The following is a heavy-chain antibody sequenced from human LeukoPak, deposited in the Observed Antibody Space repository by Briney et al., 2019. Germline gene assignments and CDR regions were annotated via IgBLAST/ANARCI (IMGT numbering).Heavy chain of an antibody. CDR2: ISWNSGSI. D-gene: IGHD6-19*01. CDR1: GFTFDDYA. CDR3: AKDIASSGWYYFDY. V-gene: IGHV3-9*01. Sequence: GGSLRLSCAASGFTFDDYAMHWVRQAPGKGLEWVSGISWNSGSIGYADSVKGRFTISRDNAKNSLYLQMKSLRAEDTALYYCAKDIASSGWYYFDYWGQGTLVTVSS. J-gene: IGHJ4*02.